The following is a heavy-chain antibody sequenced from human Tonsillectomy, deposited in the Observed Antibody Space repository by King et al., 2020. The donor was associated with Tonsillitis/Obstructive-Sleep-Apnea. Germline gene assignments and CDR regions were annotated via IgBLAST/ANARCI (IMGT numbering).Heavy chain of an antibody. V-gene: IGHV4-34*01. D-gene: IGHD3-16*01. CDR3: ARDNGGGSAFDI. CDR1: GGSFSGYY. Sequence: VQLQQWGAGLLKPSETLSLTCGVYGGSFSGYYWSWIRQPPGKGLEWIGEISHTGSTNYNPSLKSRFSISVDTAKNQLSLKLSSVTAADTALYYCARDNGGGSAFDIWGQGTMVTVSS. CDR2: ISHTGST. J-gene: IGHJ3*02.